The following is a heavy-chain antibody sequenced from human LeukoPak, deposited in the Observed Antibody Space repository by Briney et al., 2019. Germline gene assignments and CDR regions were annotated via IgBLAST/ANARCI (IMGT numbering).Heavy chain of an antibody. V-gene: IGHV4-31*03. CDR3: ARDPIAYCGADCYSD. CDR2: IYYTGST. D-gene: IGHD2-21*02. Sequence: SETLSLTCTVSGASIISGGYYWSWIRQHPGKGLEWIGYIYYTGSTYYNPSLKNRLTISIDTSKSQFSLKLTSVTAADTAVYYCARDPIAYCGADCYSDWGQGTLVTVS. CDR1: GASIISGGYY. J-gene: IGHJ4*02.